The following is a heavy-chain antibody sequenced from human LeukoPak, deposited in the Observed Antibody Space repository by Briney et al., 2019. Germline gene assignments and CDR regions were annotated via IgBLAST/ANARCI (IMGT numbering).Heavy chain of an antibody. CDR1: GFTFSSYA. D-gene: IGHD3-10*01. V-gene: IGHV3-30-3*01. Sequence: GRSLRLSCAASGFTFSSYAMHWVRQAPGKGLEWVAVISYDGSNKYYADSVKGRFTISRDNSKNTLYLQMNSLRAEDTAVYYCARGSGRLKTYYYYGMDVWGQGTTVTVSS. CDR3: ARGSGRLKTYYYYGMDV. J-gene: IGHJ6*02. CDR2: ISYDGSNK.